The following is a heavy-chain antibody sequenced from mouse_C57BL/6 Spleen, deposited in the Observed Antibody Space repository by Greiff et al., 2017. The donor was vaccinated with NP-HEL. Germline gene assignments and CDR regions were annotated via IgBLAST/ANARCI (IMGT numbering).Heavy chain of an antibody. CDR1: GFTFSSYT. V-gene: IGHV5-9*01. J-gene: IGHJ1*03. CDR2: ISGGGGNT. CDR3: ARQQTMVTHWYFDV. D-gene: IGHD2-1*01. Sequence: DVMLVESGGGLVKPGGSLKLSCAASGFTFSSYTMSWVRQTPEKRLEWVATISGGGGNTYYPDNAKNTLYLQMSSLRSEDTALYYCARQQTMVTHWYFDVWGTGTTVTVSS.